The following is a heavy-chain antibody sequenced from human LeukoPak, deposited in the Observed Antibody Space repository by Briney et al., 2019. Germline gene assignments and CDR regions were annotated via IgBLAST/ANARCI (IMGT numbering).Heavy chain of an antibody. CDR3: ARDRRAILETLYYYYMDV. V-gene: IGHV4-4*07. CDR1: GGSIRSYY. Sequence: SETLSLTCTVSGGSIRSYYCSWIRQPAGSGLEWIGRIYTSGNTNYNPYLKSRVTISLDKSKNQFSLKLSSVTAADTAVYYCARDRRAILETLYYYYMDVWGKGTTVTVSS. J-gene: IGHJ6*03. D-gene: IGHD2-15*01. CDR2: IYTSGNT.